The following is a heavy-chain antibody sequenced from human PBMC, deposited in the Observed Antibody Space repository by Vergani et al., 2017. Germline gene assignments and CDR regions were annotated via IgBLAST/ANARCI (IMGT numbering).Heavy chain of an antibody. Sequence: QVQLVQSGAEVKKPGASVKVSCKASGYTFTGYYMHWVRQAPGQGLEWMGWINPNSGGTNYAQKFQGRVTMTRDTSISTAYMELSRLRSDDTAVYYCARDKGGEDVVVPAAQGAVDAFDIWGQGTMVTVSS. V-gene: IGHV1-2*02. CDR3: ARDKGGEDVVVPAAQGAVDAFDI. CDR2: INPNSGGT. J-gene: IGHJ3*02. D-gene: IGHD2-2*01. CDR1: GYTFTGYY.